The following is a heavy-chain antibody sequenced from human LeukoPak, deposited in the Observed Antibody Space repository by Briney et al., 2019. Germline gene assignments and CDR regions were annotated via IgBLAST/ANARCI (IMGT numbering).Heavy chain of an antibody. Sequence: PSETLSLTCAVYGGSFSGYYWSWIRQPPGKGLEWIGEINHSGSTNYNPSLKSRVTMSADKSKNQFSMTLNSVTAADTATYYCARAVGDYMRYGGYFIDSWGQGTLVVVSS. J-gene: IGHJ4*02. CDR1: GGSFSGYY. CDR2: INHSGST. CDR3: ARAVGDYMRYGGYFIDS. D-gene: IGHD3-22*01. V-gene: IGHV4-34*01.